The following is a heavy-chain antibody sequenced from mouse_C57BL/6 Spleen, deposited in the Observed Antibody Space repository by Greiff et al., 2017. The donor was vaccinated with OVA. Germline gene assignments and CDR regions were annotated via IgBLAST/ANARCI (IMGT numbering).Heavy chain of an antibody. CDR1: GFSLTSYG. CDR3: AKHYGNYEGWFAY. J-gene: IGHJ3*01. CDR2: IWSGGST. V-gene: IGHV2-4*01. Sequence: QVQLQQSGPGLVQPSQSLSITCTVSGFSLTSYGVHWVRQPPGKGLEWLGVIWSGGSTDYNAAFISRLSISKDNSKSQVFFKMNSLQADDTAIYYCAKHYGNYEGWFAYWGQGTLVTVSA. D-gene: IGHD2-1*01.